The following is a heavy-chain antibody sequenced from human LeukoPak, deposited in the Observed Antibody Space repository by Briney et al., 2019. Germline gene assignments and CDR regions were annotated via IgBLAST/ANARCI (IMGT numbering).Heavy chain of an antibody. Sequence: GGSLRLSCAAPGFTVSSNYMRWVRQALGKGLERVSLIYSGGSTYYADSVKGRFTIPRDNSKNTLYLQMNSLRAEDTAVYYCASETSGYYYYGMDVWGKGTTVTVS. J-gene: IGHJ6*04. CDR2: IYSGGST. CDR3: ASETSGYYYYGMDV. CDR1: GFTVSSNY. V-gene: IGHV3-53*01.